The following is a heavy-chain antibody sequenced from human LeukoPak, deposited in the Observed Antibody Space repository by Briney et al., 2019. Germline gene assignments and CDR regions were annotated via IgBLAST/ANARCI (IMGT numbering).Heavy chain of an antibody. CDR2: FDPEDGET. CDR3: ATVHYCRGGTSYSSRSGWFDP. V-gene: IGHV1-24*01. D-gene: IGHD2-15*01. J-gene: IGHJ5*02. CDR1: GYTLTELS. Sequence: ASVKVSCKVSGYTLTELSMHWVRQAPGKGLEWMGGFDPEDGETIYAQKFQGRVTMTEDTSTDTAYMELSSLRSEDTAVYYCATVHYCRGGTSYSSRSGWFDPWGQGTLVTVSS.